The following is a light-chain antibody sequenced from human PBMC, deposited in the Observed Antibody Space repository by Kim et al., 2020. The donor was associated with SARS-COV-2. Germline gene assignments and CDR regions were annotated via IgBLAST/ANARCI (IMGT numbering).Light chain of an antibody. CDR3: SSYTSSSTLVL. Sequence: QSALTQPASVSRSPGQSITISCTGTSSDVGGYNYVSWYQQHPGKAPKLMIYDVSNRPSGVSNRFSGSKSGNTASLTISGLQAEDEADYYCSSYTSSSTLVLFGGGTQLTVL. J-gene: IGLJ2*01. CDR2: DVS. V-gene: IGLV2-14*01. CDR1: SSDVGGYNY.